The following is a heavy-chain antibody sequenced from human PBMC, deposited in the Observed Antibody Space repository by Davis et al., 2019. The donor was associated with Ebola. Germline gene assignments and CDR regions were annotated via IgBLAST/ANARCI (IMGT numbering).Heavy chain of an antibody. CDR1: GFTFSSYW. D-gene: IGHD6-6*01. V-gene: IGHV3-23*01. Sequence: GGSVRLSCAASGFTFSSYWMSWVRQAPGKGLEWVSAISGSGGSTYYADSVKGRFTISRDNSKNTLYLQMNSLRAEDTAVYYCAKHSSSGYYYYGMDVWGQGTTVTVSS. CDR2: ISGSGGST. CDR3: AKHSSSGYYYYGMDV. J-gene: IGHJ6*02.